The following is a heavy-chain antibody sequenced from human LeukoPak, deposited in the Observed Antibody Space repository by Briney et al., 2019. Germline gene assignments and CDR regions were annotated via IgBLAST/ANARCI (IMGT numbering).Heavy chain of an antibody. CDR3: ARGTDMTPLCGYFPLVQ. CDR2: VSDTGRA. D-gene: IGHD5-12*01. J-gene: IGHJ4*02. V-gene: IGHV4-4*07. Sequence: SETLSLTCTVSGGSITGYYWTWIRQPAGKGLEWIGRVSDTGRAYYNPSLERRVTISLDTSNNRFSLKVTSVTAADTAVYYCARGTDMTPLCGYFPLVQRGQGTLVSVSS. CDR1: GGSITGYY.